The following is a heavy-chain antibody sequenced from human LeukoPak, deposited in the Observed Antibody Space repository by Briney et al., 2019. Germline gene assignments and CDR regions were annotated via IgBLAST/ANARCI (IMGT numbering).Heavy chain of an antibody. CDR2: MNPDGSAT. V-gene: IGHV3-7*01. D-gene: IGHD2-2*01. CDR3: ARTLVEVPGHSDLFDF. CDR1: GFSFSNFW. Sequence: NPGGSLRLSCGASGFSFSNFWMSWIRQAPGKGLERVANMNPDGSATYYLDSVKGRFTISRDNAKTSVYPQMNSLRPDDTAVYYCARTLVEVPGHSDLFDFWGQGTLVTVSS. J-gene: IGHJ4*02.